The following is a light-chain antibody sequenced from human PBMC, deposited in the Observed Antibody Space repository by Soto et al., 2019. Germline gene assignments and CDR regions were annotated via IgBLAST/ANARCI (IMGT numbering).Light chain of an antibody. CDR3: MQGTHWPPT. J-gene: IGKJ1*01. CDR1: QSLVYSDGNTY. CDR2: KVS. V-gene: IGKV2-30*01. Sequence: DVVMTQSPRSLPVTLGQPASISCRSSQSLVYSDGNTYLNWFQHRPGQSPRRLIYKVSNRDSGVPDRFSGSGSGTDFTLKISGVEAEDVGVYYCMQGTHWPPTFGQGTKVEIK.